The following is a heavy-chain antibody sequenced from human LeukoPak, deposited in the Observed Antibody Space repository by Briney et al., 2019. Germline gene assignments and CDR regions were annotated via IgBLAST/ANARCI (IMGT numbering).Heavy chain of an antibody. V-gene: IGHV3-23*01. J-gene: IGHJ4*02. CDR2: ISGSGGST. D-gene: IGHD1-14*01. CDR3: ANHEPRDY. CDR1: GFSVSSNY. Sequence: GGSLRLSCVASGFSVSSNYMTWVRQAPGKGLEWVSAISGSGGSTYYADSVKGRFTISRDNSKNTLYLQMNSLRAEDTAVYYCANHEPRDYWGQGTLVTVSS.